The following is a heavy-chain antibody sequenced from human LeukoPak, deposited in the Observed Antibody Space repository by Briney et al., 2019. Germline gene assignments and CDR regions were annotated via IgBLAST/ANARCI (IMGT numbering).Heavy chain of an antibody. CDR1: GYTFTSYY. D-gene: IGHD4-11*01. CDR2: INPSGGST. V-gene: IGHV1-46*01. J-gene: IGHJ6*02. Sequence: ASVKVSCKASGYTFTSYYMHWVRQAPGQGLEWMGIINPSGGSTSYAQKFQGRVTMTRDTSTSTVYMELSSLRSEDTAVYYCARYGRNSDFLIADYYYYGMDVWGQGTTVTVSS. CDR3: ARYGRNSDFLIADYYYYGMDV.